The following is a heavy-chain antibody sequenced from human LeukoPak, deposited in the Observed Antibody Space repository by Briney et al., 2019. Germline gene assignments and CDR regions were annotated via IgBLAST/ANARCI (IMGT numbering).Heavy chain of an antibody. CDR1: GFSFSGYW. V-gene: IGHV3-74*01. D-gene: IGHD3-22*01. CDR2: INSDGSST. Sequence: GGSLRLSCAASGFSFSGYWVHWVRQVPGKGLVWVSQINSDGSSTSYADFVKGRFTISRDNAKNTLYLQMNSLRVEDTAVYYCARDLELVYYDSSGYDYWGQGTLVIVSS. J-gene: IGHJ4*02. CDR3: ARDLELVYYDSSGYDY.